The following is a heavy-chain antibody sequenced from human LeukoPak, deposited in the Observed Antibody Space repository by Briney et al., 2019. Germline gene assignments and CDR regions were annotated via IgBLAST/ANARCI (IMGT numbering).Heavy chain of an antibody. CDR3: ANSGGATYYYYYYGMDV. Sequence: GGSLRLSCAPSGFSFSSDAMSWVREALGKRLWWVSPICGSGGSTYYADSVKGRFTISRDNSKNTLYLQMNSLRAEDTAVYYCANSGGATYYYYYYGMDVWGQGTTVTVSS. D-gene: IGHD3-10*01. J-gene: IGHJ6*02. CDR1: GFSFSSDA. CDR2: ICGSGGST. V-gene: IGHV3-23*01.